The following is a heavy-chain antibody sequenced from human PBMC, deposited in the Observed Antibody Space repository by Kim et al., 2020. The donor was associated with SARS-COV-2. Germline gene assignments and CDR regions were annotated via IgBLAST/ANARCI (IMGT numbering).Heavy chain of an antibody. J-gene: IGHJ4*02. V-gene: IGHV3-43*02. CDR1: GFTFEEYA. D-gene: IGHD6-19*01. Sequence: GGSLRRSCAASGFTFEEYAKQWVLQVPGKVFELLELIILTCGEIKDADSVNGRFTISRDNSKKSVYLQMNSLRSEDTDLYYCVRGQQWLIKNWGQGTQFTVS. CDR3: VRGQQWLIKN. CDR2: IILTCGEI.